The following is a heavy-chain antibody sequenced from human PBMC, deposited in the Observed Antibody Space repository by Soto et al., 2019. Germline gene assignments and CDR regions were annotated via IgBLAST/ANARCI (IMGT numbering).Heavy chain of an antibody. CDR1: GGSISSYY. CDR3: ARGLRFFDWLLNGMDV. CDR2: IYYSGST. V-gene: IGHV4-59*01. Sequence: SETLSLTCTGSGGSISSYYWSWIRQPPGKGLEWIGYIYYSGSTNYNPSLKSRVAISVNTSKNQFSLKLTSVTAADTAVYYCARGLRFFDWLLNGMDVWGQGTTVT. J-gene: IGHJ6*02. D-gene: IGHD3-9*01.